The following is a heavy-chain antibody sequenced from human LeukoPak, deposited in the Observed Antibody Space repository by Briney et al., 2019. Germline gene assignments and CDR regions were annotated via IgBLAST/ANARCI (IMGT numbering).Heavy chain of an antibody. Sequence: SVKVSCKTSGGTFNNSAISWVRQAPGQGLEWLGGIMPLFGTAGYAQKFQGRVTLTTDDSTSTAYMELSSLSSEDTAVYYCAKDPGSLDVWGQGALVTVSS. D-gene: IGHD3-10*01. CDR2: IMPLFGTA. J-gene: IGHJ3*01. CDR1: GGTFNNSA. V-gene: IGHV1-69*05. CDR3: AKDPGSLDV.